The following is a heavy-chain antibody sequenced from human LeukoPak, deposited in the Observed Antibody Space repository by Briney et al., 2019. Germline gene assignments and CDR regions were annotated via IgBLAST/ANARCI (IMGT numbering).Heavy chain of an antibody. CDR3: ARSIIVVVAAGALDI. CDR1: GGSISSNSYY. V-gene: IGHV4-61*05. CDR2: IYHSGNT. J-gene: IGHJ3*02. D-gene: IGHD2-21*02. Sequence: PSETLSLTCTVSGGSISSNSYYWSWIRQPPGKGLEWIGYIYHSGNTNSNPSLKSRVTISVDTTKNQFSLKLSSVTAADTAVYYCARSIIVVVAAGALDIWGQGTMVTVSS.